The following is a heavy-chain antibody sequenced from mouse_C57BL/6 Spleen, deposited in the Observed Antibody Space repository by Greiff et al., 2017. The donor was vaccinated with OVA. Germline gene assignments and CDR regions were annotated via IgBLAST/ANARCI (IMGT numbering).Heavy chain of an antibody. CDR3: TTGGSSLVDY. Sequence: VQLKQSGAELVRPGASVKLSCTASGFNIKDDYMPWVKQRPEQGLEWIGWIDPENGDTEYASKFQGKATITADTSSNTAYLQLSSLTSEDTAVYYCTTGGSSLVDYWGQGTTLTVSS. J-gene: IGHJ2*01. CDR2: IDPENGDT. D-gene: IGHD1-1*01. V-gene: IGHV14-4*01. CDR1: GFNIKDDY.